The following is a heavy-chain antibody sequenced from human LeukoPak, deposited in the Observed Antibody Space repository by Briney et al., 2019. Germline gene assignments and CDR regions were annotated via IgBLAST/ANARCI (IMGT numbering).Heavy chain of an antibody. V-gene: IGHV1-2*04. J-gene: IGHJ6*02. CDR3: ARVGPVVAAPYYYYGMDV. CDR1: GYTFTGYY. CDR2: INPNSGGT. Sequence: ASVKVSCKASGYTFTGYYMHWVRQAPGQGLEWMGWINPNSGGTNYAQKFQGWVTMTRDTSISTAYMELSRLRSDDTAVYYCARVGPVVAAPYYYYGMDVWGQGTTVTVSS. D-gene: IGHD2-15*01.